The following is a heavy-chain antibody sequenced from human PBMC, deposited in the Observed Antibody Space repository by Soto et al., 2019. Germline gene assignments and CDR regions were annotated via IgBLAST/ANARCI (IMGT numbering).Heavy chain of an antibody. Sequence: QVQLQESGPGLVKPSQTLSLTCSLSGGSISSGGYSWSWIRQHPGKGLEWIGYIFYSGRTFYNPSLKSRVTMSIDASKNQFSLNLNSVTAADTAVYYCARDGDGYRAFASWGQGTLVTVSS. V-gene: IGHV4-31*03. CDR2: IFYSGRT. CDR3: ARDGDGYRAFAS. D-gene: IGHD5-12*01. J-gene: IGHJ4*02. CDR1: GGSISSGGYS.